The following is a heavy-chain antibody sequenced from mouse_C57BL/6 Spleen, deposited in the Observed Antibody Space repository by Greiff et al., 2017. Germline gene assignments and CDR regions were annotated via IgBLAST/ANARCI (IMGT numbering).Heavy chain of an antibody. J-gene: IGHJ4*01. Sequence: SGAELVRPGASVTLSCKASGYTFTDYEMHWVKQTPVHGLEWIGAIDPETGGTAYNQKFKGKAILTADKSSSTAYMELRSLTSEDSAVYYCTRWGLLQAMDYWGQGTSVTVSS. D-gene: IGHD2-3*01. CDR2: IDPETGGT. V-gene: IGHV1-15*01. CDR3: TRWGLLQAMDY. CDR1: GYTFTDYE.